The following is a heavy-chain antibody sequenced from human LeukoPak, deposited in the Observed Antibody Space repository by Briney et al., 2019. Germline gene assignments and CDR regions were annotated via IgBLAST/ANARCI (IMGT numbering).Heavy chain of an antibody. CDR3: ARYCSSTSCYGGPRFDY. V-gene: IGHV1-69*05. Sequence: GASVKVSCKASGGTFSSYAISWVRQAPGQGLEWMGGIIPIFGTANYAQKFQGRDTITTDESTSTAYMELSSLRSEDTAVYYCARYCSSTSCYGGPRFDYWGQGTLVTVSS. CDR1: GGTFSSYA. D-gene: IGHD2-2*01. J-gene: IGHJ4*02. CDR2: IIPIFGTA.